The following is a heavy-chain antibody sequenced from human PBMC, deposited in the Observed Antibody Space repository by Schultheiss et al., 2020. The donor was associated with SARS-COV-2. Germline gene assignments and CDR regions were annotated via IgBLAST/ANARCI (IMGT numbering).Heavy chain of an antibody. CDR3: ARDLESAYQLLYRDYYYYGMDV. Sequence: GGSLRLSFAASGFTFSSYSMNWVRQAPGKGLEWVSSISSSSSTIYYADSVKGRFTISRDNAKNSLYLQMNSLRDEDTAVYYCARDLESAYQLLYRDYYYYGMDVWGQGTTVTVSS. CDR2: ISSSSSTI. V-gene: IGHV3-48*02. D-gene: IGHD2-2*02. CDR1: GFTFSSYS. J-gene: IGHJ6*02.